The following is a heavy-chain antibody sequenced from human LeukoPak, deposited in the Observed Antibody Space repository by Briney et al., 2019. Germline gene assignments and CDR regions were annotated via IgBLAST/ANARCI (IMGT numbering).Heavy chain of an antibody. D-gene: IGHD3-16*01. CDR1: GFTFSSYA. V-gene: IGHV3-9*03. CDR3: AKDMGEGYAFDI. Sequence: GGSLRLSCAASGFTFSSYAMSWVRQAPGKGLEWVSGISWNSGSIGYADSVKGRFTISRDNAKNSLYLQMNSLRAEDMALYYCAKDMGEGYAFDIWGQGTMVTVSS. CDR2: ISWNSGSI. J-gene: IGHJ3*02.